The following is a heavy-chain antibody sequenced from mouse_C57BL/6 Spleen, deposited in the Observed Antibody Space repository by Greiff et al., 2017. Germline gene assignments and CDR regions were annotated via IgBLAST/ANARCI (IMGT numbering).Heavy chain of an antibody. CDR1: GYAFSSSW. CDR2: IYPGDGDT. D-gene: IGHD2-1*01. Sequence: VQLQQSGPELVKPGASVKISCKASGYAFSSSWMNWVKQRPGKGLEWIGRIYPGDGDTNYNGKFKGKATLTADKSSSTAYMQLSSLTSEDSAVYFCACNYEAWFAYWGQGTLVTVSA. CDR3: ACNYEAWFAY. V-gene: IGHV1-82*01. J-gene: IGHJ3*01.